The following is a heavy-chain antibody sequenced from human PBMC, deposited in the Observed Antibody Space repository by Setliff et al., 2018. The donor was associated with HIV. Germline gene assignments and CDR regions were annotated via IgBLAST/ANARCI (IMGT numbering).Heavy chain of an antibody. V-gene: IGHV5-51*01. CDR3: ARHNCYDA. CDR1: GYSFTNYW. J-gene: IGHJ3*01. Sequence: GESLKISCKGSGYSFTNYWIGWVRQMPGKGLEWVGIIYPGDSDTRYSPSFQGQVTISADKSIGTAYLQWSSLRASDTAIYYCARHNCYDAWGQGTVVTVSS. D-gene: IGHD2-15*01. CDR2: IYPGDSDT.